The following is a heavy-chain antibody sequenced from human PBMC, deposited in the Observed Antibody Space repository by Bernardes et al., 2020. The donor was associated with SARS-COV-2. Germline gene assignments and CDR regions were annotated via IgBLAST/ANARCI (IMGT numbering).Heavy chain of an antibody. D-gene: IGHD3-10*01. CDR1: GFTFSSYW. CDR2: INSDGSSI. CDR3: VAGTGKYGEFS. V-gene: IGHV3-74*01. J-gene: IGHJ5*02. Sequence: GGSLRLCCVASGFTFSSYWMHWVRQAPGKGLVWVSRINSDGSSINFADSVKGRFTISRDNAKNTLHLHMNSLRVEDTAVYYCVAGTGKYGEFSWGQGTLVTVSS.